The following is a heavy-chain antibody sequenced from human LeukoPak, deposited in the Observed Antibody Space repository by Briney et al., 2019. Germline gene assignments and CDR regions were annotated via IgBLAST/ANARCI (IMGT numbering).Heavy chain of an antibody. CDR2: INPSGGST. CDR3: ARDTSTTVTTNWFDP. D-gene: IGHD4-17*01. CDR1: GYTFTSYY. V-gene: IGHV1-46*01. J-gene: IGHJ5*02. Sequence: ASVKVSCKASGYTFTSYYMHWVRQAPEQGLEWMGIINPSGGSTSYAQKFQGRVTMTRDTSTSTVYMELSSLRSEDTAVYYCARDTSTTVTTNWFDPWGQGTLVTVSS.